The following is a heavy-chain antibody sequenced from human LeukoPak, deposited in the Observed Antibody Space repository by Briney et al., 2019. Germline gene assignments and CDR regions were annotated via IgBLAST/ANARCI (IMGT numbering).Heavy chain of an antibody. CDR1: GFTFSSYA. D-gene: IGHD2-15*01. CDR3: AKDTAALYYFDY. V-gene: IGHV3-23*01. Sequence: PGGSLRLSCAASGFTFSSYAMSWVRQAPGKGLEWVSAISGSGGSAYYADSVKGRFTISRDNSKNTLYLQMNSLRAEDTAVYYCAKDTAALYYFDYWGQGTLVTVSS. CDR2: ISGSGGSA. J-gene: IGHJ4*02.